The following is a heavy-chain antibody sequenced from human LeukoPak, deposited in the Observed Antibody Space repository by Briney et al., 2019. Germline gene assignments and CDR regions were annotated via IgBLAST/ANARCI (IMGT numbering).Heavy chain of an antibody. CDR2: IIPIFGTA. J-gene: IGHJ3*02. Sequence: ASVKVSCKASGCTFTSYAISWVRQAPGQGLEWMGWIIPIFGTANYAQKFQGRVTITADTSTSTAYMELSSLRSEDTAVYYCATPDYYDSSGTNSNAFDIWGQGTLVTVSS. CDR1: GCTFTSYA. D-gene: IGHD3-22*01. CDR3: ATPDYYDSSGTNSNAFDI. V-gene: IGHV1-69*06.